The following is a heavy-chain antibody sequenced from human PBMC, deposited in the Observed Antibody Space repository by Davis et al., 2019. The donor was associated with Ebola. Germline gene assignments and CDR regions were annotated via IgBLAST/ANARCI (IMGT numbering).Heavy chain of an antibody. V-gene: IGHV3-48*02. J-gene: IGHJ6*02. CDR1: GFTFSSYS. Sequence: GESLKISCAASGFTFSSYSMNWVRQAPGKGLEWVSSISSSSSTIYYADSVKGRFTISRDNAKNSLYLQMNSLRDEDTAVYYCARDRRDFWSGYPDYYYYGMDVWGQGTTVTVSS. D-gene: IGHD3-3*01. CDR3: ARDRRDFWSGYPDYYYYGMDV. CDR2: ISSSSSTI.